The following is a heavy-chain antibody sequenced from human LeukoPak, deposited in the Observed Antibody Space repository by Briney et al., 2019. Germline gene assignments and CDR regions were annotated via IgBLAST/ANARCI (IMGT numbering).Heavy chain of an antibody. D-gene: IGHD6-13*01. V-gene: IGHV3-23*01. CDR3: AKDTSTRWYSSTPLPGDY. CDR1: GFTFSSYA. J-gene: IGHJ4*02. CDR2: ITGSGSST. Sequence: PGGSLRLSCAASGFTFSSYAMSWVRQAPGKGLEWVSGITGSGSSTYYADSVKGRFTISRDNSKNTLYLQMSSLRAEDTAIYYCAKDTSTRWYSSTPLPGDYWGQGTLVTVSS.